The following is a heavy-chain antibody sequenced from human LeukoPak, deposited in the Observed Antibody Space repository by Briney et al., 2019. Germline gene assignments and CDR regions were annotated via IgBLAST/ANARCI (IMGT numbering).Heavy chain of an antibody. CDR3: ATDLGYGGDFWFDP. Sequence: ASVKVSCKVSGYTLTELSMHWVRQAPGKGLEWMGGLDPEDGETIYAQKFQGRVTMTEDTSTDTAYMELSSLRSEDTAVYYCATDLGYGGDFWFDPWGQGTLVTVSS. J-gene: IGHJ5*02. CDR1: GYTLTELS. V-gene: IGHV1-24*01. CDR2: LDPEDGET. D-gene: IGHD4-23*01.